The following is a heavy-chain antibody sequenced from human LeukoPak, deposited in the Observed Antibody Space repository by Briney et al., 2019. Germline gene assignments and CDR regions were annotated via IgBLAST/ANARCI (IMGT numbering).Heavy chain of an antibody. J-gene: IGHJ4*02. CDR2: IKQDGSEK. CDR1: GFTFSSYW. CDR3: ARVYGVYYDSTGYYSG. V-gene: IGHV3-7*01. Sequence: GGSLRLSCTASGFTFSSYWMNWVRQAPGKGLEWVANIKQDGSEKKYVDSVKGRLTISRDNAKNSLYLQMNSLRAEDTAVYYCARVYGVYYDSTGYYSGWGQGTLVTVSS. D-gene: IGHD3-22*01.